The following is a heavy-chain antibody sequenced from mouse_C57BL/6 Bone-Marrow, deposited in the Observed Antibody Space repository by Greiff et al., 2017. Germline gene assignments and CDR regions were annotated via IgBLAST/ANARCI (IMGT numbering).Heavy chain of an antibody. CDR1: GYTFTSYW. Sequence: QVQLQQPGTELVKPGASVKLSCKASGYTFTSYWMHWVKQRPGQGLEWIGNINPSNGGTNYNEKFKSKATLTVDTSSSTAYMQLSSLTSEDSAVYYYARRKYGNLNYYAMDYWGQGTSVTVSS. CDR3: ARRKYGNLNYYAMDY. D-gene: IGHD2-10*02. CDR2: INPSNGGT. V-gene: IGHV1-53*01. J-gene: IGHJ4*01.